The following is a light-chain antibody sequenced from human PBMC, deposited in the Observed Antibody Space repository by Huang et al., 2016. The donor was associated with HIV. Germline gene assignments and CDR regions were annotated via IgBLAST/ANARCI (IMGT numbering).Light chain of an antibody. CDR2: GAS. Sequence: EIVMAQSPATLSLSPGERATHSCRASLSFSSDLAWYQHKPGQAPRLRIYGASTRATGIPARFSGSGSGTEFTLTISSLKSEDSAVYYCQQYNNWWTFGQGTKVEI. J-gene: IGKJ1*01. CDR3: QQYNNWWT. CDR1: LSFSSD. V-gene: IGKV3-15*01.